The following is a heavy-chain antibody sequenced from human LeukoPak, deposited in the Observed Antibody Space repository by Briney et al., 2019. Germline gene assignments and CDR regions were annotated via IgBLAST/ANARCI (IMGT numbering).Heavy chain of an antibody. CDR1: GGSFSGYY. V-gene: IGHV4-34*01. J-gene: IGHJ4*02. CDR3: ARGASITMVRAYSY. CDR2: INHSGST. Sequence: SETLSLTCAVYGGSFSGYYWSWIRQPPGKGLEWIGEINHSGSTNYNPSLKSRVTISVDTPKNQFSLKLSSVTAADTAVYYCARGASITMVRAYSYWGQGTLVTVSS. D-gene: IGHD3-10*01.